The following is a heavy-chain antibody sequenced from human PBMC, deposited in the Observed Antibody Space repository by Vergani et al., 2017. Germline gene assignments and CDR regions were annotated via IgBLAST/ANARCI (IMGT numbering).Heavy chain of an antibody. J-gene: IGHJ6*02. CDR3: VRAVGEYDFWSGYTLPYYYYGMDV. Sequence: QVQLQQSGPGLVKPSQPVSLTCAISGDSVSSNSAAWNWIRQSPSRGLEWLGKTYYRSKWYNDYAVSVKSRITINPDTSTNQFSLQLNSVTPEDTAVYYCVRAVGEYDFWSGYTLPYYYYGMDVWGQGTTVTVSS. CDR2: TYYRSKWYN. CDR1: GDSVSSNSAA. V-gene: IGHV6-1*01. D-gene: IGHD3-3*01.